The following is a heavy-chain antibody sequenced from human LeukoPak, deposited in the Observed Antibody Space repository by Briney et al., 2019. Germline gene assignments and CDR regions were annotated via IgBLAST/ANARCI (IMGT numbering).Heavy chain of an antibody. CDR1: GFIFSNYG. Sequence: QSGGSLRLSCATSGFIFSNYGFHWVRQAPGKGLEWVALISYNGNNKQYSDSVKGRFTISRDRLKSTVFLQMDSLRIDDTAVYYCAKEPILYGGRLSNWLGPWGQGTLVTVSS. J-gene: IGHJ5*02. CDR2: ISYNGNNK. D-gene: IGHD4-23*01. V-gene: IGHV3-30*18. CDR3: AKEPILYGGRLSNWLGP.